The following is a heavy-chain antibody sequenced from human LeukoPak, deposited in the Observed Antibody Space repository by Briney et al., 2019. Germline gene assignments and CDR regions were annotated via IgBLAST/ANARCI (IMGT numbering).Heavy chain of an antibody. CDR3: ARGTSGWSGVDY. J-gene: IGHJ4*02. CDR1: GFTFSTYW. D-gene: IGHD6-19*01. V-gene: IGHV3-7*01. Sequence: GGSLRLSCAASGFTFSTYWMTWVRQAPGKGLEWVANIKQDGSEKYYVDSVKGRFTISRDNAKNTLYLQMNSLRADDTAVYYCARGTSGWSGVDYWGQGTLITVSS. CDR2: IKQDGSEK.